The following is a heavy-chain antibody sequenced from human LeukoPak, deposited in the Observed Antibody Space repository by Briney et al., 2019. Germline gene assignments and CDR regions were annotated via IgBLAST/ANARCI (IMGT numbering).Heavy chain of an antibody. CDR1: GFTVSSNY. Sequence: PGGSLRLSCAASGFTVSSNYMSWVRQAPGKGLEWVSVIYSGGSTYYADSVKGRFTISRDNSKNTLYLQMNSLRAEDTAVYYCARDTPYYYDSSGYSASWGQGTLVTVSS. J-gene: IGHJ5*02. CDR2: IYSGGST. D-gene: IGHD3-22*01. V-gene: IGHV3-53*01. CDR3: ARDTPYYYDSSGYSAS.